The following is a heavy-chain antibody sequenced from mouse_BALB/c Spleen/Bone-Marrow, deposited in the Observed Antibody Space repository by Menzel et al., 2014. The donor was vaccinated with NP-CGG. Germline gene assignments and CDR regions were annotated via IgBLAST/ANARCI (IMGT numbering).Heavy chain of an antibody. CDR3: ARLGYYGYFDY. J-gene: IGHJ2*01. CDR2: INPDSSTI. Sequence: DVHLVESGGGLVQPGGSLKLSCAASGFDFRRYWMSWVRQAPGKGLEWIGEINPDSSTINYAPSLKDKFIISRDNAKNTLYLQMSKVRSEDTALYYCARLGYYGYFDYWGQGTTLTVSS. V-gene: IGHV4-1*02. CDR1: GFDFRRYW. D-gene: IGHD2-3*01.